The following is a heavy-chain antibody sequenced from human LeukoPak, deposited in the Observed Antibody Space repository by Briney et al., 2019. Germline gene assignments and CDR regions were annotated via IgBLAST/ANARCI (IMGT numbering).Heavy chain of an antibody. CDR3: AKGYSSSWYWYFDL. J-gene: IGHJ2*01. V-gene: IGHV3-64*01. CDR1: GFTFSSYA. CDR2: ISNNGGTT. D-gene: IGHD6-13*01. Sequence: GGSLRLSCAASGFTFSSYAMHWVRQAPGKGLEYVSAISNNGGTTYYANSVKGRFTISRDNSKNTLYLQMGSLRAEDMAVYYCAKGYSSSWYWYFDLWGRGTLVTVSS.